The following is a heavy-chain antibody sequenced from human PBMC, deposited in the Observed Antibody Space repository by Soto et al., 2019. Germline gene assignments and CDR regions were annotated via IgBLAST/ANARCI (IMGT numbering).Heavy chain of an antibody. D-gene: IGHD4-4*01. CDR3: ASRLGRLTTVTTYWFDP. J-gene: IGHJ5*02. V-gene: IGHV1-69*13. Sequence: ASVKVSCKASGGTFSSYAISWVRQAPGQGLEWMGGIIPIFGTANYAQKFQGRVTITADESTSTAYMELSSLRSEDTAVYYCASRLGRLTTVTTYWFDPWGQGTLVTVSS. CDR2: IIPIFGTA. CDR1: GGTFSSYA.